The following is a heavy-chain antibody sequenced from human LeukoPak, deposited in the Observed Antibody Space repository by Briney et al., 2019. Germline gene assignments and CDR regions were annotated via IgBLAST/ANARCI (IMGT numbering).Heavy chain of an antibody. D-gene: IGHD4-23*01. J-gene: IGHJ6*03. CDR1: GGSISSGDYY. V-gene: IGHV4-30-4*08. CDR2: IYYSGST. CDR3: AREVRYYYYMDV. Sequence: KASQTLSLTCTVSGGSISSGDYYWSWIRQPPGKGLEWIGYIYYSGSTYYNPSLKSRVTISVDTSKNQFSLKLSSVTAADTAVYYCAREVRYYYYMDVWGKGTTVTVSS.